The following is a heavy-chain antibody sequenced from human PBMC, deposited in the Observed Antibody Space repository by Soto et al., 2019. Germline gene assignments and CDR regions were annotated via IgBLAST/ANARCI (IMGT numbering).Heavy chain of an antibody. Sequence: ASVKVSCKASGYTFTGYYMHWVRQAPGQGLEWMGWINPNSGGTNYAQKFQGWVTMTRDTSISTAYMELSRLRSDDTAVYYCARGGSSGAHYYYYYGMDVWGQGTTVTVSS. D-gene: IGHD6-19*01. CDR2: INPNSGGT. CDR3: ARGGSSGAHYYYYYGMDV. CDR1: GYTFTGYY. V-gene: IGHV1-2*04. J-gene: IGHJ6*02.